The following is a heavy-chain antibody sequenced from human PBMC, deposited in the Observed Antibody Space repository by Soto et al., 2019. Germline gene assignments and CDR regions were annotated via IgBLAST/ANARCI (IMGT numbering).Heavy chain of an antibody. V-gene: IGHV2-5*02. D-gene: IGHD3-9*01. CDR3: AHRLVFTSNCDILTGYYHDAFDI. J-gene: IGHJ3*02. CDR2: IYWDDDK. CDR1: GFSLSTSGVG. Sequence: QITLKESGPTLVKPTQTLTLTCTFSGFSLSTSGVGVGWIRQPPGKALEWLALIYWDDDKRYSPSLKSRLTITKDTSKNQVVLTMTNMDHVDTATYYCAHRLVFTSNCDILTGYYHDAFDIWGQGTMVTVSS.